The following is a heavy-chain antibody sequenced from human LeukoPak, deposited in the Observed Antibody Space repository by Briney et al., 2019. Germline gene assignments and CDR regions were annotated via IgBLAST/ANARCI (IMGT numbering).Heavy chain of an antibody. Sequence: PGGSLRLSCAASAFTFNTYWMHWVRQVPGRGLEWVSRINGDESSTNYADSVKGRFTISRDNANNTLYLQMSSLRAEDTALYYCAKDGIFNYYFSLDVWGQGTTVTVSS. V-gene: IGHV3-74*01. CDR2: INGDESST. J-gene: IGHJ6*02. CDR3: AKDGIFNYYFSLDV. CDR1: AFTFNTYW.